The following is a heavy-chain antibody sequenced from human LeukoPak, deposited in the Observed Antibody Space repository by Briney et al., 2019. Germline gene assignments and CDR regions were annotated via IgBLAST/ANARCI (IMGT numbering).Heavy chain of an antibody. CDR1: GFPFSSHG. D-gene: IGHD1-26*01. J-gene: IGHJ4*02. CDR3: AKDRLGALLYFDS. Sequence: GGSLRLSCAGSGFPFSSHGMNWVRQAPGKGLEWVSGISPGGGPTYYADSVKGRFTISRDDSKNTLYLQMKNLRAEDTAVYSCAKDRLGALLYFDSWGQGTLVTVSS. V-gene: IGHV3-23*01. CDR2: ISPGGGPT.